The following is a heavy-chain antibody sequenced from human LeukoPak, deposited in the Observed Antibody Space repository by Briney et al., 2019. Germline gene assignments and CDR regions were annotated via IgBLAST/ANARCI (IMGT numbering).Heavy chain of an antibody. Sequence: PGGSLRLSCAASGFTFSSYGMSWVRQAPGKGLEWVSAISGSGGSTYYADSVKGRFTISRDNSKNMLHLQMNSLRAEDTAVYYCAKGRLVVTATDYWGQGTLVTVSS. D-gene: IGHD2-15*01. CDR1: GFTFSSYG. V-gene: IGHV3-23*01. J-gene: IGHJ4*02. CDR3: AKGRLVVTATDY. CDR2: ISGSGGST.